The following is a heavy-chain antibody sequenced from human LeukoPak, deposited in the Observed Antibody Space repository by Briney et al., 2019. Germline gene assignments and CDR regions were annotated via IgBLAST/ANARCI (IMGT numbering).Heavy chain of an antibody. CDR2: IYYSGST. D-gene: IGHD6-13*01. J-gene: IGHJ4*02. CDR1: GDSISSGSYS. CDR3: ARHDTYSSSFSN. V-gene: IGHV4-30-4*07. Sequence: SETLSLTCAVSGDSISSGSYSWSWIRQPPGKGLEWIGHIYYSGSTYYNPSLKSRLNMSVDRSKNQLSLKLSSVTAADTAVYYCARHDTYSSSFSNWGQGTLVTVSS.